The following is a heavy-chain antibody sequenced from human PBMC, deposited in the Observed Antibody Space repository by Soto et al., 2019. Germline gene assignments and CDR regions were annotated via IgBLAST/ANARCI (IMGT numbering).Heavy chain of an antibody. D-gene: IGHD5-18*01. J-gene: IGHJ4*02. CDR3: ARGIAQRGYSYGY. CDR1: GGSFSGYY. Sequence: SETLSLTXAVYGGSFSGYYWSWIRQPPGKGLEWIGEINHSGSTNYNPSLKSRVTISVDTSKNQFSLKLSSVTAADTAVYYCARGIAQRGYSYGYWGQGTLVTVSS. V-gene: IGHV4-34*01. CDR2: INHSGST.